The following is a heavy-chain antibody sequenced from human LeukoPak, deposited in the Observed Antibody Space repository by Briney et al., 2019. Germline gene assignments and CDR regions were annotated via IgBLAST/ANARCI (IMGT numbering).Heavy chain of an antibody. J-gene: IGHJ6*02. CDR3: ARAFLDRYYYYGMDV. D-gene: IGHD3-3*01. V-gene: IGHV3-13*01. CDR2: IGTAGDT. Sequence: PGGSLRLSCAASGITFSSYDMHWVRQATGKGLEWVSAIGTAGDTYYPGSVKGRFTISRENAKNSLYLQMNSLRAGDTAVYYCARAFLDRYYYYGMDVWGQGTTVTVSS. CDR1: GITFSSYD.